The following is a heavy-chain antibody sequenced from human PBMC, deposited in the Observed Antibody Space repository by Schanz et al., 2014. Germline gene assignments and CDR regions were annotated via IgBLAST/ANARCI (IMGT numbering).Heavy chain of an antibody. CDR1: GFSVGNKY. CDR3: VSQTGSPNY. CDR2: INSVGSNT. D-gene: IGHD6-13*01. V-gene: IGHV3-74*02. Sequence: EVQLVESGGGLVQPGGSLRLSCAASGFSVGNKYMNWVRQARGKGLVWVARINSVGSNTDYADSVTGRFTISRDNAKNTLYLQMNTLRAEDTAVYFCVSQTGSPNYWGQGTLXTVSS. J-gene: IGHJ4*02.